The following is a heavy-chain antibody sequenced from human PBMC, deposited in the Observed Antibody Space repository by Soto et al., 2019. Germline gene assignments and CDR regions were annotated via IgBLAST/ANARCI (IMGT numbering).Heavy chain of an antibody. J-gene: IGHJ4*02. V-gene: IGHV4-38-2*01. CDR2: VFHSGNT. CDR3: ASLGYCSGTGCFFFDY. Sequence: SLTCAVSGYSISSGYYWGWIRQAPGKGMEWIASVFHSGNTYYNPSLRSQVTISVDTSKNQFSLKVTSVTAADTAVYYCASLGYCSGTGCFFFDYWGQGILVTVSS. CDR1: GYSISSGYY. D-gene: IGHD2-2*01.